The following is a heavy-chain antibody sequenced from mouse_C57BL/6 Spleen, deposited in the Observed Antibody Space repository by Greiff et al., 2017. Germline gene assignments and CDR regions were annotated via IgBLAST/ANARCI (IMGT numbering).Heavy chain of an antibody. J-gene: IGHJ2*01. CDR2: ISDGGSYT. CDR3: ARTTVLDY. Sequence: EVKLVESGGGLVKPGGSLKLSCAASGFTFSSYAMSWVRQTPEKRLEWVATISDGGSYTYYPDNVKGRFTISRDNAKNNLYLQMSHLKSDDTAMYYCARTTVLDYWGQGTTLTVSS. D-gene: IGHD1-1*01. V-gene: IGHV5-4*03. CDR1: GFTFSSYA.